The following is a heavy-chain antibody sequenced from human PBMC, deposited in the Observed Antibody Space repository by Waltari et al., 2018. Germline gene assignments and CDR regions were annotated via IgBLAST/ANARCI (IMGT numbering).Heavy chain of an antibody. Sequence: QVQLQESGPGLVKPSETLSLTCTVSGDSISRSSYYWCWIRHTPGKGLEWIGSIFYCGRTQCNPLRRRRVTISRDTSKHQFSLKVTSVTAADTAVYYCARKYQSSGYYFLGWFDPWGQGTLVTVSS. CDR2: IFYCGRT. CDR3: ARKYQSSGYYFLGWFDP. J-gene: IGHJ5*02. CDR1: GDSISRSSYY. D-gene: IGHD3-3*01. V-gene: IGHV4-39*01.